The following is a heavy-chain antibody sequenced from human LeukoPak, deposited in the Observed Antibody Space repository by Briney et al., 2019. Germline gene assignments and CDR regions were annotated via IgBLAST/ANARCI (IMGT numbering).Heavy chain of an antibody. D-gene: IGHD1-26*01. Sequence: PGGSLRLSCTASGFAFSNYGMNWVRQTPGKGLEWVSAISGSGGSTYYADSVKGRFTISRDNSKNTLYLQMNSLRAEDTAVYYCVKDGAFGKFDYWGQGTLVTVSS. CDR2: ISGSGGST. CDR1: GFAFSNYG. V-gene: IGHV3-23*01. CDR3: VKDGAFGKFDY. J-gene: IGHJ4*02.